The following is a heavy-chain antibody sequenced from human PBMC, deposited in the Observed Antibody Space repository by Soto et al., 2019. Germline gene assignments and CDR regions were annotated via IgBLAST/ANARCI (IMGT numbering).Heavy chain of an antibody. D-gene: IGHD3-22*01. CDR2: IWYDGSNK. Sequence: GGSLRLSCAASGFTFSSYGMHWVRQAPGKGLEWVAVIWYDGSNKYYADSVKGRFTISRDNSKNTLYLQMNSLRAEDTAVYYCARDPGYYYDSSGYYVPDYWGQGTLVTVSS. V-gene: IGHV3-33*01. J-gene: IGHJ4*02. CDR3: ARDPGYYYDSSGYYVPDY. CDR1: GFTFSSYG.